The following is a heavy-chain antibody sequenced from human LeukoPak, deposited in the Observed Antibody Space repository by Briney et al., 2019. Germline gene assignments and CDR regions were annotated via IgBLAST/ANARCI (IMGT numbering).Heavy chain of an antibody. CDR2: ISGSGGST. D-gene: IGHD6-19*01. CDR3: AKSSSGWTRGGFDY. V-gene: IGHV3-23*01. J-gene: IGHJ4*02. CDR1: GFTFSSYA. Sequence: GGSLRLSCAASGFTFSSYAMSWVRQAPGKGLEWVSAISGSGGSTYYADSVKGPFTISRDNSKNTLYLQMNSLRAEDTAVYYCAKSSSGWTRGGFDYWGQGTLVTVSS.